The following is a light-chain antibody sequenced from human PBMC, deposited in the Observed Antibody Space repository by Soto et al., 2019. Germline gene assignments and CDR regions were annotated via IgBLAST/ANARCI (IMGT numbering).Light chain of an antibody. CDR1: QGISSY. Sequence: DIQLTQSPSFLSASVGDRVTITCRASQGISSYLAWYQQKPGKAPKLLIYAASTLQSGVPSRFSGSGSGTEFTLTTSSLQPEDVATYYWQQLNSYPLTFGPGTKVDIK. CDR2: AAS. V-gene: IGKV1-9*01. CDR3: QQLNSYPLT. J-gene: IGKJ3*01.